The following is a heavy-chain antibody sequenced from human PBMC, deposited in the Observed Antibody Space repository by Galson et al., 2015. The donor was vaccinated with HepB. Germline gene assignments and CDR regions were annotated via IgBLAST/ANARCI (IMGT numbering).Heavy chain of an antibody. V-gene: IGHV3-7*01. CDR3: ARGRSLHY. CDR1: GFTFSSYW. J-gene: IGHJ4*02. CDR2: IKEDGSEK. Sequence: SLRLSCAASGFTFSSYWMSWVRQAPGKGLEWVANIKEDGSEKYYVDSVKGRFTISRDNAESSLYPQMNGLRAEDTAVYYCARGRSLHYWGQGTLVTVSS.